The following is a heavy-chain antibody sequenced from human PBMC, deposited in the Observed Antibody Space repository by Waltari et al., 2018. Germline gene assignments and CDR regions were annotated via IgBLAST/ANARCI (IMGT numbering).Heavy chain of an antibody. D-gene: IGHD2-21*02. CDR1: GGSISSTTYY. CDR3: ARRVVTTGGVDY. J-gene: IGHJ4*02. V-gene: IGHV4-39*07. CDR2: IHYSGNT. Sequence: QLQLQESGPRLVRPSETLSLTCTVSGGSISSTTYYWAWIRTTPGKGLEWIGYIHYSGNTYYNPSLRSRVTISVDTSKNQFSLNLRSVTAADTAVYYCARRVVTTGGVDYWGQGTLVTVSS.